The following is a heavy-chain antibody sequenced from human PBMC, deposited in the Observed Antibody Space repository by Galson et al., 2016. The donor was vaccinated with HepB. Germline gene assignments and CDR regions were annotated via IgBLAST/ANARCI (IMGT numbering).Heavy chain of an antibody. V-gene: IGHV3-48*03. CDR2: ISSSGSTI. CDR3: ARVRSSWRLYYYYGMDV. Sequence: SLRLSCAAFGFTFSSYEMNWVRQAPGKGLEWVSYISSSGSTINYADSVKGRFTISRDNAKNSLYLQMNSLRAEDTAVYYCARVRSSWRLYYYYGMDVWGQGTTVTVSS. CDR1: GFTFSSYE. D-gene: IGHD6-13*01. J-gene: IGHJ6*02.